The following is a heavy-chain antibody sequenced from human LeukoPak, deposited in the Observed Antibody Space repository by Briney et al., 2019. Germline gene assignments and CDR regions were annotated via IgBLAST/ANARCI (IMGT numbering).Heavy chain of an antibody. D-gene: IGHD3-22*01. J-gene: IGHJ4*02. CDR1: GGSISSSSYY. CDR3: ARVNYDSSGYNFDY. Sequence: SETLSLTCTVSGGSISSSSYYWGWIRQPPGKGLECIGSIYYSGSTYYNPSLKSRVTISVDTSKNQFSLKLSSVTAPDTAVYYCARVNYDSSGYNFDYWGQGTLVTVSS. CDR2: IYYSGST. V-gene: IGHV4-39*07.